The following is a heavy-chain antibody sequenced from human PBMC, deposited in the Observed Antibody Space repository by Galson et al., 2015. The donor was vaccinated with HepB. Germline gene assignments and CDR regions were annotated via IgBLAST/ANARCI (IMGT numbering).Heavy chain of an antibody. D-gene: IGHD5-18*01. CDR1: GGSISSGDYY. V-gene: IGHV4-30-4*01. J-gene: IGHJ2*01. Sequence: TLSLTCTVSGGSISSGDYYWSWIRQPPGKGLEWIGYIYYSGSTYYNPSLKSRVTISVDTSKNQFSLKLSSVTAADTAVYYCARERGPDSYETDWYFDLWGRGTLVTVSS. CDR2: IYYSGST. CDR3: ARERGPDSYETDWYFDL.